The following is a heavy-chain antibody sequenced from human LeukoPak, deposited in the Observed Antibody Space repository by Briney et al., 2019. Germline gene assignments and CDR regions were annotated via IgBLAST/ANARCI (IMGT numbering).Heavy chain of an antibody. V-gene: IGHV3-30*18. Sequence: SGGSLRLSCAASGFTFSSYGMHWVRQAPGKGLEWVAVISYDGSNKYYADSVKGRFTISRDNSKNTLYLQMNSLRAEDTAVYYCAKGELRRYFDWPHSPPDGDYWGQGTLVTVSS. CDR2: ISYDGSNK. J-gene: IGHJ4*02. CDR1: GFTFSSYG. D-gene: IGHD3-9*01. CDR3: AKGELRRYFDWPHSPPDGDY.